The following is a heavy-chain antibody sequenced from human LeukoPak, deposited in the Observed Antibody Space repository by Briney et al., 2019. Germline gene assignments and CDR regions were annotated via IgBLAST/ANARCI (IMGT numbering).Heavy chain of an antibody. CDR1: GFTVSSNY. J-gene: IGHJ4*02. V-gene: IGHV3-7*01. D-gene: IGHD3/OR15-3a*01. CDR2: IKQDGSEK. CDR3: ARQLDWGLDY. Sequence: PGGSLRLSCAASGFTVSSNYMSWVRQAPGKGLEWVANIKQDGSEKYYVDSVKGRFTISRDNAKNSLYLQMNSLRAEDTAVYYCARQLDWGLDYWGQGTLVTVSS.